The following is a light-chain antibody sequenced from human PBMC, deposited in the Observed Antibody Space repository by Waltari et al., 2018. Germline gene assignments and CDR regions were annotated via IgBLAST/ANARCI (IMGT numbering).Light chain of an antibody. CDR1: SPHLGPNP. Sequence: QSVLPQPPSASGPPGQRVTISCSGTSPHLGPNPVSRYQQPAGTAPTPLISSNNPRPSGVPDRFSGSKSGTTASLAISGLQSEDEAAYYCAAWDDSLDGWVFGGGTKLTVL. J-gene: IGLJ3*02. CDR2: SNN. V-gene: IGLV1-44*01. CDR3: AAWDDSLDGWV.